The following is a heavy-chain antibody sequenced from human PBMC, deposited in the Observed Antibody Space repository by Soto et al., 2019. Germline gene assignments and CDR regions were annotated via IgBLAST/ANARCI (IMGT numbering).Heavy chain of an antibody. CDR3: ARFSYYDFWSGYYSSRDYYYYGMDV. V-gene: IGHV1-8*01. J-gene: IGHJ6*02. CDR2: MNPNSGNT. Sequence: GASVKVSCKASGYTFTSYDINWVRQATGQGLEWMGWMNPNSGNTGYAQKFQGRVTMTRNTSISTAYMELSSLRSEDTAVHYCARFSYYDFWSGYYSSRDYYYYGMDVWGQGTTVTVSS. CDR1: GYTFTSYD. D-gene: IGHD3-3*01.